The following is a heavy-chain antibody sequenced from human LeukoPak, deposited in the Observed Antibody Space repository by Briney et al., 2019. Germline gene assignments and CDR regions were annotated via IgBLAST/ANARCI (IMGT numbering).Heavy chain of an antibody. CDR3: AKDRVGAMLYFDY. J-gene: IGHJ4*02. CDR2: ISGSSTSI. Sequence: GGSLRLSCAPSGFSFSSHDMNWVRQAPGKGLEWVSSISGSSTSIEYADSVRGRFAISRDNSKNTLYLQMNSLRAEDTAVYYCAKDRVGAMLYFDYWGQGALVTVCS. CDR1: GFSFSSHD. D-gene: IGHD1-26*01. V-gene: IGHV3-21*01.